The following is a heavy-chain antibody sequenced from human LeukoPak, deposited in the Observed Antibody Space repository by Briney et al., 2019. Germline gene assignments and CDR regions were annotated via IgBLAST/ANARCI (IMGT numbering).Heavy chain of an antibody. V-gene: IGHV3-23*01. D-gene: IGHD3-9*01. Sequence: GGSLRLSCAASGFTFSRYWMHWIRQAPEKGLEWVSAISGSGGSTYYADSVKGRFTISRDNSKNTLYLQMNSLRAEDTAVYYCAKDLYFDWLLLVNYYYSGMDVWGQGTTVTVSS. CDR1: GFTFSRYW. CDR3: AKDLYFDWLLLVNYYYSGMDV. J-gene: IGHJ6*02. CDR2: ISGSGGST.